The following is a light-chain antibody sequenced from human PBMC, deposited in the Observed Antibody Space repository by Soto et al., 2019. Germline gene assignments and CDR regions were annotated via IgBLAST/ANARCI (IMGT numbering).Light chain of an antibody. CDR3: CSYAGSYTYV. CDR1: SSDVGGHNY. Sequence: QSVLTQPRSVSGSPGQSVTISCTGTSSDVGGHNYVSWCQQYPGKAPKLLLSSVSKRPSGVPDRFSGSKSGNTASLAISGLQAEDEADYYCCSYAGSYTYVFGTGTKV. J-gene: IGLJ1*01. CDR2: SVS. V-gene: IGLV2-11*01.